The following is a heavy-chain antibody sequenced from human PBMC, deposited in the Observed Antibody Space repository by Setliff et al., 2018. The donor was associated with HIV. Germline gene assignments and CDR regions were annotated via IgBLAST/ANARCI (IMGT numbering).Heavy chain of an antibody. CDR3: ARHPPYCSGGSCYRVRGYYFDY. V-gene: IGHV4-39*01. J-gene: IGHJ4*02. D-gene: IGHD2-15*01. CDR1: GGSIRSTSYY. CDR2: IYYSGST. Sequence: SETLSLTCTVSGGSIRSTSYYWGWIRQPPGKGLEWIGSIYYSGSTYYNPSLKSRVTISVDTSKNQFSLKLSSVTAADTAVYYCARHPPYCSGGSCYRVRGYYFDYWGQGTLVTVSS.